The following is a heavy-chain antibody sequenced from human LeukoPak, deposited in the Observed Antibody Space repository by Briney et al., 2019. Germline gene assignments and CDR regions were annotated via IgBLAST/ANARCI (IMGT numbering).Heavy chain of an antibody. CDR1: GGSIGSGGYY. Sequence: SETLSRTCAVSGGSIGSGGYYWSWIRQHPGRGLEWIGYIYYSGSIYYNPSLKSRVSISMDMSKNQFSLNLRSVTAADTAMYFCARRDGYKQFDFWGQGTLVTVSS. V-gene: IGHV4-31*11. J-gene: IGHJ4*02. CDR3: ARRDGYKQFDF. D-gene: IGHD5-24*01. CDR2: IYYSGSI.